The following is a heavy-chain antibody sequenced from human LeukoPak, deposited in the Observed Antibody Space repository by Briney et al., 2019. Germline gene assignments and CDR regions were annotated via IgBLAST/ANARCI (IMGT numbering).Heavy chain of an antibody. CDR3: AKESGFSYYFDY. D-gene: IGHD3-3*01. J-gene: IGHJ4*02. Sequence: PGGSLRLSCAASRFTFSSYAMSWVRQAPGKGLEWVSTISGSGGSTYSADSVKGRFTISRDNSKNTLYLQMNSLRAGDTALYYCAKESGFSYYFDYWGQGTLVTVSS. CDR1: RFTFSSYA. V-gene: IGHV3-23*01. CDR2: ISGSGGST.